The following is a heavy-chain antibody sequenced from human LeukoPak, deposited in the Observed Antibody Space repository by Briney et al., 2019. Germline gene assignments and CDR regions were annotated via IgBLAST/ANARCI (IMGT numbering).Heavy chain of an antibody. V-gene: IGHV4-4*02. CDR2: IYHSGST. D-gene: IGHD5-18*01. J-gene: IGHJ4*02. CDR1: GGSLSSSNW. Sequence: SETLSLTCAVSGGSLSSSNWWSWVRRPPGKGLEWIGEIYHSGSTYYNPSLKSRVTISVDTSKNQFSLKLSSVTAADTAVYYCAREGTRWIQLLRPVPFDYWGQGTLVTVSS. CDR3: AREGTRWIQLLRPVPFDY.